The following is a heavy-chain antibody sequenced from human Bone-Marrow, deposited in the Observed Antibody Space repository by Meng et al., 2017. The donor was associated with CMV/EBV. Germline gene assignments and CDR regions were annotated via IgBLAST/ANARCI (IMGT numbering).Heavy chain of an antibody. D-gene: IGHD2-2*01. J-gene: IGHJ6*02. CDR3: ARGHLEYQLPDMGYYYGMDV. Sequence: ASVKVSCKASGYTFTGHYMHWVRQAPGQGLEWMGWINPNSGGTNYAQKFQGRVTMTRDTSISTAYMELSRLRSDDTAVYYCARGHLEYQLPDMGYYYGMDVWVQGPTVPVSS. CDR2: INPNSGGT. V-gene: IGHV1-2*02. CDR1: GYTFTGHY.